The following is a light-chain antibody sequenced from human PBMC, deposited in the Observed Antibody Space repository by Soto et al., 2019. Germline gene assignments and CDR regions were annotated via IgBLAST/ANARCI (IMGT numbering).Light chain of an antibody. CDR3: AALDDSLRWRV. CDR1: SSNIGSNY. J-gene: IGLJ3*02. Sequence: QSVLTQPPSASGTPGQRVTISCSGSSSNIGSNYVYWYQQLPGTAPKLLIYRNNQRPSGVPDRFSGSKSGTSASLAIRGLRSEDAADYYCAALDDSLRWRVFRGGTKLTVL. V-gene: IGLV1-47*01. CDR2: RNN.